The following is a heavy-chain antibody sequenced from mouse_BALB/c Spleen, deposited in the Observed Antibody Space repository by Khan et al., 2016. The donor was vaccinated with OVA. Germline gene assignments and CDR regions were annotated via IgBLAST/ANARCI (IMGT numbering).Heavy chain of an antibody. CDR1: GYTFANYW. Sequence: QVQLKESGAELAKPGASVKMSCKASGYTFANYWMHWVKQRPGQGLDWIGYINPSTGYTDYTQKFKDKATLTADKSSSTAYMQLSSLTSEDSAVYYCSSLGSSYGTPFVYWGPGTTLTVSS. V-gene: IGHV1-7*01. D-gene: IGHD1-1*01. J-gene: IGHJ2*01. CDR3: SSLGSSYGTPFVY. CDR2: INPSTGYT.